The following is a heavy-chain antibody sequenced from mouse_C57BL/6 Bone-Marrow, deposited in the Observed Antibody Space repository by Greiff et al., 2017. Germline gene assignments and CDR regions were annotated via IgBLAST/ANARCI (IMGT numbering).Heavy chain of an antibody. CDR3: ARQTVVHYYAMDY. Sequence: EVQVVESGGDLVKPGGSLKLSCAASGFTFSSYGMSWVRQTPDKRLEWVATISSGGSYNYYPDSVKGRFTISRNNAKNTLSLQMSSLKSEDTAMYYCARQTVVHYYAMDYWGQGTSVTVAS. D-gene: IGHD1-1*01. V-gene: IGHV5-6*01. CDR1: GFTFSSYG. J-gene: IGHJ4*01. CDR2: ISSGGSYN.